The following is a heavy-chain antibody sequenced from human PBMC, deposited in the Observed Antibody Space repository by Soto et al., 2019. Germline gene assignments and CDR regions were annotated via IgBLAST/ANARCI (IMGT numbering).Heavy chain of an antibody. CDR1: GYSFTSYW. V-gene: IGHV5-51*01. CDR2: IYPGDSDT. Sequence: GESLKISCKGSGYSFTSYWIGWVRQMPGKGLEWMGIIYPGDSDTRYSPSFQGQVTISADKSISTAYLQWSSLKASDTAIYYCARHPARYYYDSSGYIYWGQGTLGTVS. CDR3: ARHPARYYYDSSGYIY. J-gene: IGHJ4*02. D-gene: IGHD3-22*01.